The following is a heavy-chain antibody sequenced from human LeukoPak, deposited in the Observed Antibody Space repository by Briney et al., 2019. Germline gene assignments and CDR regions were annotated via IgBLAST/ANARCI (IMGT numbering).Heavy chain of an antibody. D-gene: IGHD3-10*01. J-gene: IGHJ4*02. V-gene: IGHV4-34*01. CDR3: ARRQWAYYGSGSYLHY. CDR2: INHSGST. Sequence: PSETLSLTCAVYGGSFSGYYWSWIRQPPGKGLEWIGEINHSGSTNYNPSLKSRVTISVDTSKSQFSLKLSSVTAADTAVYYCARRQWAYYGSGSYLHYWGQGTLVTVSS. CDR1: GGSFSGYY.